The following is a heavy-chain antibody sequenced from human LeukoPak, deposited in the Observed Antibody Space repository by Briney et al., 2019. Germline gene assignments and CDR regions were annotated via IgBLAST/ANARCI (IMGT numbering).Heavy chain of an antibody. CDR1: GASISGSGYY. CDR3: ARENRAVGATV. V-gene: IGHV4-39*07. J-gene: IGHJ4*02. D-gene: IGHD1-26*01. Sequence: SETLSLTCTVSGASISGSGYYWGWIRQPPGKGLEWIGSIYYSGSTYYNPSLKSRVTISVDTSKNQFSLKLSSVTAADTAVYYCARENRAVGATVWGQGTLVTVSS. CDR2: IYYSGST.